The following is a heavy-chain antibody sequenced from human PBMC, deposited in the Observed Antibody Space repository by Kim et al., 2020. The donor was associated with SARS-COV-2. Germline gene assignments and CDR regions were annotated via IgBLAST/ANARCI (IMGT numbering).Heavy chain of an antibody. CDR1: GYTFTGYY. J-gene: IGHJ1*01. Sequence: ASVKVSCKASGYTFTGYYMHWVRQAPGQGLEWMGWINPNSGDTNYAQKFQGRVTMTRDTSISTAYMELSRLRSDDTAVYYCARTNGSARFQSSSPFQHWGQGTLVTVSS. D-gene: IGHD2-2*01. CDR3: ARTNGSARFQSSSPFQH. V-gene: IGHV1-2*02. CDR2: INPNSGDT.